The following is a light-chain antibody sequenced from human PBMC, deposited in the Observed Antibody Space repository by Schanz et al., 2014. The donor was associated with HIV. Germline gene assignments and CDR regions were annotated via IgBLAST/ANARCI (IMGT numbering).Light chain of an antibody. CDR3: SSYAATSNVL. V-gene: IGLV2-8*01. CDR2: EVT. J-gene: IGLJ3*02. CDR1: TSDFSDYNY. Sequence: QSALTQPPSASGSPGQSVTISCTGTTSDFSDYNYVSWYQQHPGKAPKLMIYEVTKRPSGVPDRFSGSKSGNTASLTVSGLQAEDEADYYCSSYAATSNVLFGGGTKLTVL.